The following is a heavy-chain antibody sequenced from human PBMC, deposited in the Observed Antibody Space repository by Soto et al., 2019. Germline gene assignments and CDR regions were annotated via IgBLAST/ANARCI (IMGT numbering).Heavy chain of an antibody. CDR2: ISSSSSTI. CDR3: AGDGGRYGMDG. CDR1: GFTFSSYS. D-gene: IGHD3-16*01. J-gene: IGHJ6*02. Sequence: EVQLVESGGGLVQPGGSLRLSCAASGFTFSSYSMNWVRQAPGKGLEWVSYISSSSSTIYYADSVKGRFTISRDNAKNSLYLEMKSLRDEDTAVYYCAGDGGRYGMDGWGQGTTVTVSS. V-gene: IGHV3-48*02.